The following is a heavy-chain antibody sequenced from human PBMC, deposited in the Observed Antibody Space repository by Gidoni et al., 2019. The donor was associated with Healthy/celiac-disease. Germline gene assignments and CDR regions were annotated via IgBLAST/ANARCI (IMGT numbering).Heavy chain of an antibody. D-gene: IGHD3-22*01. J-gene: IGHJ4*02. V-gene: IGHV3-33*01. CDR3: ARSAYYYDSSGYYYGAETPGYFDY. CDR1: GFTFSSYG. CDR2: IWYDGSNK. Sequence: QVQLVESGGGVVQPGRSLRLSCAASGFTFSSYGMHWVRQAPGKGLGWVAVIWYDGSNKYYADSGKGRFTISRDNSKNTLYLQMNSLRAEDTAVYYCARSAYYYDSSGYYYGAETPGYFDYWGQGTLVTVSS.